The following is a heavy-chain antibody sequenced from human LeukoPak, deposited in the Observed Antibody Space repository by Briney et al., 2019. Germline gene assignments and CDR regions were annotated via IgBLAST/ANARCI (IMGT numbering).Heavy chain of an antibody. CDR1: GGSFSGYY. Sequence: SETLSLTCAVYGGSFSGYYWSWIRQPPGKGLEWIGEINHSGSTNYNPSLKSRVTISVDTSKNQFSLKLSSVTAADTAVYYCARDFAGIVGATAFDIWGQGTMVTVSS. J-gene: IGHJ3*02. CDR3: ARDFAGIVGATAFDI. D-gene: IGHD1-26*01. CDR2: INHSGST. V-gene: IGHV4-34*01.